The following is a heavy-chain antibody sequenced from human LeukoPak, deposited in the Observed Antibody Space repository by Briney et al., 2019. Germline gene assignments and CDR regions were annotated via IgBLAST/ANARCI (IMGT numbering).Heavy chain of an antibody. D-gene: IGHD6-19*01. CDR1: GGSISSGGYY. J-gene: IGHJ4*02. CDR2: IYHSGST. V-gene: IGHV4-30-2*01. CDR3: ARSAPYSSGWWWGDY. Sequence: RSSETLSLTCTVSGGSISSGGYYWSWIRQPPGKGLEWIGYIYHSGSTYYNPSLKSRVTISVDRSKNQFSLKLSSVTAADTAVYYCARSAPYSSGWWWGDYWGQGTLVTVSS.